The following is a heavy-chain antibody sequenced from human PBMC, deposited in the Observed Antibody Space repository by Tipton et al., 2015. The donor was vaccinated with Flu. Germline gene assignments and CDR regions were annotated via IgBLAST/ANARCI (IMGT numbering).Heavy chain of an antibody. CDR3: AGYRPGAPPL. D-gene: IGHD3-16*02. J-gene: IGHJ4*02. CDR2: IYTSGST. CDR1: GDSISSYY. V-gene: IGHV4-4*07. Sequence: LRLSCTVSGDSISSYYWSWIRQPAGKGLEWIGRIYTSGSTNYNASLKSRVTMSVDTSRKQFSLKLSSVTAADTAVYYCAGYRPGAPPLWGQGTLVTVSS.